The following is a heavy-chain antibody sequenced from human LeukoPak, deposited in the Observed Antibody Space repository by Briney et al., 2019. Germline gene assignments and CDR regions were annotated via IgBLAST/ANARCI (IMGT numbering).Heavy chain of an antibody. D-gene: IGHD4-17*01. Sequence: SETLSLTCTVSGGSISSYDCNWIRQPPGNGLEWMGYIYYSGSTNYNPSLKSRVTISVDTSMTQFSLKLTSVTAADKAVYYCASIPATHYGVRFDPWGQGTLVTVSS. V-gene: IGHV4-59*01. J-gene: IGHJ5*02. CDR1: GGSISSYD. CDR2: IYYSGST. CDR3: ASIPATHYGVRFDP.